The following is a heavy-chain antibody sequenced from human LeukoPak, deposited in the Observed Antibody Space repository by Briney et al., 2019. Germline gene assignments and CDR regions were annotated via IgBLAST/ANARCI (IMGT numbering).Heavy chain of an antibody. CDR2: ISSSSSYI. Sequence: PGGSLRLSCAASGFTFSSYSMNWVRQAPGKGLEWASSISSSSSYIYYADSVKGRFTISRDNAKNSLYLQMNSLRAEDTAAYYCARGAAAAIRGTLFDYWGQGTLVTVSS. D-gene: IGHD2-2*02. CDR3: ARGAAAAIRGTLFDY. J-gene: IGHJ4*02. CDR1: GFTFSSYS. V-gene: IGHV3-21*01.